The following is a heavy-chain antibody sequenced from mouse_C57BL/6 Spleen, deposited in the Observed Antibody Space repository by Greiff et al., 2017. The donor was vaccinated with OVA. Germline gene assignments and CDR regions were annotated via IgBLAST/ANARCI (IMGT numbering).Heavy chain of an antibody. V-gene: IGHV1-52*01. CDR2: IDPSDSET. J-gene: IGHJ3*01. CDR1: GYTFTSYW. D-gene: IGHD1-1*01. Sequence: VQLQQPGAELVRPGSSVKLSCKASGYTFTSYWMHWVKQRPIQGLEWIGNIDPSDSETHYNQKFKDKATLTVDKSSSTAYMQLSSLTSEDSAVYYCARPADYYGSSYRLAWFAYWGQGTLVTVSA. CDR3: ARPADYYGSSYRLAWFAY.